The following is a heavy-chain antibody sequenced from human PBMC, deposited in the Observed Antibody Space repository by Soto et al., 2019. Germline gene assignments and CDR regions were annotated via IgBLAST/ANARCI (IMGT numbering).Heavy chain of an antibody. V-gene: IGHV4-61*08. CDR1: GGSISSGGYY. CDR2: IYYSGST. D-gene: IGHD6-13*01. J-gene: IGHJ5*02. CDR3: ARGPFNLYSSSWYLQGRDWFDP. Sequence: SETLSLTCTVSGGSISSGGYYWSWIRQHPGKGLEWIGYIYYSGSTDYNPSLKSRVTVSVDTSKTQFSLKLSSVTAADTAVYYCARGPFNLYSSSWYLQGRDWFDPWGQGTLVTVSS.